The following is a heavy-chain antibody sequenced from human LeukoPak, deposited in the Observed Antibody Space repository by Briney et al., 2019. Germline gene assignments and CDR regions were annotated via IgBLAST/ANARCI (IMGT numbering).Heavy chain of an antibody. D-gene: IGHD6-13*01. CDR3: AKGVIAAAESFYYYYYGMDV. V-gene: IGHV3-7*03. J-gene: IGHJ6*02. CDR2: INHNGNVN. Sequence: GGSLRLSCAASGFTFSSYWMNWARQALGKGLEWVASINHNGNVNYYVDSVKGRFTISRDNAKNSLYLQMSNLRAEDTAVYYCAKGVIAAAESFYYYYYGMDVWGQGTTVTVSS. CDR1: GFTFSSYW.